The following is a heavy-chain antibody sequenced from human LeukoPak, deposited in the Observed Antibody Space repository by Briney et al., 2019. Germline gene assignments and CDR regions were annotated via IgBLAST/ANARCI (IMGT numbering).Heavy chain of an antibody. Sequence: GGSLRLSCAASGFTFSSYAMSWVRQAPGKGLEWVSAISGSGGSTYYADSVKGRFTISRDNSKNTLYLQMNSLRAEDTAVYYCAKVAGAGQWLRYYYGMDVWGQGTTVTVSS. CDR1: GFTFSSYA. CDR3: AKVAGAGQWLRYYYGMDV. V-gene: IGHV3-23*01. J-gene: IGHJ6*02. CDR2: ISGSGGST. D-gene: IGHD6-19*01.